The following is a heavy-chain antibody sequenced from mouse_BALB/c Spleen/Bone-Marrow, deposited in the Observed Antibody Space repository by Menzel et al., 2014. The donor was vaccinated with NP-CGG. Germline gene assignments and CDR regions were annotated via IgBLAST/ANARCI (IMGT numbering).Heavy chain of an antibody. D-gene: IGHD1-1*01. Sequence: EVHLVESGAELVKPGASVKLSCTASGFNIKDTYMHWVKQRPEQGLAWIGRIDPANGNTKYDPKFQGKATITADTSSNTAYLQLSSLTSEDTAVYYCASYYYGSYGFAYWGQGTLVTVSA. V-gene: IGHV14-3*02. CDR3: ASYYYGSYGFAY. J-gene: IGHJ3*01. CDR2: IDPANGNT. CDR1: GFNIKDTY.